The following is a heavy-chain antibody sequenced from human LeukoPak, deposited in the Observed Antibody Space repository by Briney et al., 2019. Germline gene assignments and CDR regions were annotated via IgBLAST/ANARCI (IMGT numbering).Heavy chain of an antibody. CDR2: IYTSGST. J-gene: IGHJ3*02. V-gene: IGHV4-4*07. Sequence: SETLSLTCTVSGGSISSYYWSWIRQPAGKGLEWIGRIYTSGSTNYNPSLKSRVTMSVDTSKNQFSLKLSSVTAADTAVYYCARDFGTLGYCSGGSCYNAFDIWGQGTMVTVSS. CDR3: ARDFGTLGYCSGGSCYNAFDI. CDR1: GGSISSYY. D-gene: IGHD2-15*01.